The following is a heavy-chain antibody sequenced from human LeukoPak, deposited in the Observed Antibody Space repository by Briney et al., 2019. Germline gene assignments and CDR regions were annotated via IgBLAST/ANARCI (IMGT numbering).Heavy chain of an antibody. CDR2: ISSSGSTI. D-gene: IGHD3-10*01. Sequence: SGGSLRLSCAASGFTFSSYEMNWVRQAPGKGLEWVSYISSSGSTIYCADSVKGRFTISRDNAKNSLYLQMNSLRAEDTAVYYCARWRYYYADYWGQGTLVTVSS. CDR1: GFTFSSYE. J-gene: IGHJ4*02. CDR3: ARWRYYYADY. V-gene: IGHV3-48*03.